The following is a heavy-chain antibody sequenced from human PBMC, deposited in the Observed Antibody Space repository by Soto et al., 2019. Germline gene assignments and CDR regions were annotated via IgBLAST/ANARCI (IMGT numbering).Heavy chain of an antibody. J-gene: IGHJ4*02. CDR3: ARGRGSGDSPVFDY. CDR2: IYYSGST. D-gene: IGHD3-10*01. V-gene: IGHV4-39*07. Sequence: SETLSLTCTVSGGSISSSSYYWGWIRQPPGKGLEWIGSIYYSGSTYYNPSLKSRVTISVDTSKNQFSLKLSSVTAADTAVYFCARGRGSGDSPVFDYWGQGTLVTVSS. CDR1: GGSISSSSYY.